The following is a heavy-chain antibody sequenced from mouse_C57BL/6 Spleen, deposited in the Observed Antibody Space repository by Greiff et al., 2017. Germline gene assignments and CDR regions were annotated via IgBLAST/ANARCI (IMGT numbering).Heavy chain of an antibody. V-gene: IGHV1-82*01. D-gene: IGHD2-2*01. Sequence: QVQLQQSGPELVKPGPSVKISCKASGYAFSSSWMNWVKQRPGKGLEWIGRIYPGDGDTNYNGKFKGKATLTADKSSSTAYMQLSSLTSEDSAVYFCAREAIYYGYDVGFAYWGQGTLVTVSA. CDR3: AREAIYYGYDVGFAY. CDR1: GYAFSSSW. J-gene: IGHJ3*01. CDR2: IYPGDGDT.